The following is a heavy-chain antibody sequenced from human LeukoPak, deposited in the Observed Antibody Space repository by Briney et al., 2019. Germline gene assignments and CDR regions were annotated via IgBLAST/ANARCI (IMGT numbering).Heavy chain of an antibody. CDR3: ARAAGRRTTSYYFDY. Sequence: GASVKVSCKTSGYTFTDFYLHWVRQAPGQGPEWMGRISLKTGVSNLAQRIQGRVTMTRDASINTTYMELNRLTNDDTAMYYCARAAGRRTTSYYFDYWGQGTLVTVSS. D-gene: IGHD1-14*01. CDR1: GYTFTDFY. J-gene: IGHJ4*02. V-gene: IGHV1-2*02. CDR2: ISLKTGVS.